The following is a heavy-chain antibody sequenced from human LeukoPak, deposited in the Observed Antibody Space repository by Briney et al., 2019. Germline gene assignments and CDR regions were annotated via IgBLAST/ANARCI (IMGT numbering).Heavy chain of an antibody. J-gene: IGHJ4*02. Sequence: SETLSLTCTVSGGSISSYYWSWIRQPPGKGLEWIGYISYSGSTNYNPSLKSRVTISVDTSKNQFSLKLNSVTAADTAVYYCAREYYDFWSGLRGSFDYWGQGTLVTVSS. CDR2: ISYSGST. V-gene: IGHV4-59*01. CDR1: GGSISSYY. D-gene: IGHD3-3*01. CDR3: AREYYDFWSGLRGSFDY.